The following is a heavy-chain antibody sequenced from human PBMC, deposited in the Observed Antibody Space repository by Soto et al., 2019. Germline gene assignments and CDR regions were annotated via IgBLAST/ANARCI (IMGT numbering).Heavy chain of an antibody. D-gene: IGHD2-2*01. Sequence: TGGSLRLSCAASGFTFISYVMIWVRQAPGKGLEWVSAISNSGGNTYYADSVKGRFTISRDNSKNTLYLQMNSLRVEDTAVYYCASRSCSSTSCGPGLFDSWGQGTLVTVSS. CDR2: ISNSGGNT. J-gene: IGHJ4*02. CDR1: GFTFISYV. CDR3: ASRSCSSTSCGPGLFDS. V-gene: IGHV3-23*01.